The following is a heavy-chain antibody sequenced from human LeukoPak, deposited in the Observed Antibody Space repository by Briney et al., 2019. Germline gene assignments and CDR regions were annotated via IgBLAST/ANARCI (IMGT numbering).Heavy chain of an antibody. D-gene: IGHD4-17*01. CDR3: ARTANGDFDY. CDR2: IYTSGST. CDR1: GGSISSGSYY. J-gene: IGHJ4*02. Sequence: SQTLSLTCTVSGGSISSGSYYWSWIRQPAGKGLEWIGRIYTSGSTNYNPSLKSRVTISVDKSKNQFSLKLSSVTAADTAVYYCARTANGDFDYWGQGTLVTVTS. V-gene: IGHV4-61*02.